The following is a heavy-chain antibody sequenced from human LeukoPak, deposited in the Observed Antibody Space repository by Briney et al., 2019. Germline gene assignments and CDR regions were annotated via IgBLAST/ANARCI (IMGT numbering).Heavy chain of an antibody. CDR2: ISSNSATT. CDR1: GFIFSTDS. V-gene: IGHV3-48*01. J-gene: IGHJ4*02. CDR3: ARDGHYTIYELRFDY. Sequence: GGSLRLSCAASGFIFSTDSMNWVRQVPGKGLEWISYISSNSATTHYADSVKGRFTISRDNAKNSLYLHMNSLRADDTAVYYCARDGHYTIYELRFDYWGQGALVTVSS. D-gene: IGHD5/OR15-5a*01.